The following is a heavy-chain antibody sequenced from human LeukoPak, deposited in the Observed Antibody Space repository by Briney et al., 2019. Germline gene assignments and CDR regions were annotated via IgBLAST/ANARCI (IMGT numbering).Heavy chain of an antibody. D-gene: IGHD5-24*01. CDR3: ARDNDGLTDY. V-gene: IGHV3-48*03. CDR1: GFTFSSYE. J-gene: IGHJ4*02. Sequence: GALRLSCAASGFTFSSYEMNWVRQAPGKGLEWVSYIISSGSTIYYADSVKGRFTICSDHAKNSLYLQMNSLRAEHTAVYYCARDNDGLTDYWGQGTLVTVSS. CDR2: IISSGSTI.